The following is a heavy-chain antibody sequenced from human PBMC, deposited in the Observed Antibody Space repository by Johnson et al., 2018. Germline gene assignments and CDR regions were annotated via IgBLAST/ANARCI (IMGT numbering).Heavy chain of an antibody. J-gene: IGHJ3*02. V-gene: IGHV3-21*01. CDR1: GFTFSSYS. Sequence: EVQLVESGGGLVKPGGSLRLSCAASGFTFSSYSMNWVRQAPGKGLEWVSSISSSSSYIYYADSVKGRFTISRNNAKNSLYLQMNRLRAEDAAVCYWARRGDSSAYDAFDIWGQGTMVTVSS. CDR2: ISSSSSYI. CDR3: ARRGDSSAYDAFDI. D-gene: IGHD3-22*01.